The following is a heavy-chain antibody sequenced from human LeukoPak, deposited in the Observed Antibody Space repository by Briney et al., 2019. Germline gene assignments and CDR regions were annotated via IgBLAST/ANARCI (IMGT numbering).Heavy chain of an antibody. V-gene: IGHV4-4*07. CDR2: IYTSGST. CDR3: AREQQWPEDWFDP. Sequence: PSETLSLTYTVSGGSISSYYCSWIRQPAGKGLEWIGRIYTSGSTNYNPSLKSRVTISVDKSKNQFSLKLSSVTAADTAVYYCAREQQWPEDWFDPWGQGTLVTVSS. CDR1: GGSISSYY. J-gene: IGHJ5*02. D-gene: IGHD1-1*01.